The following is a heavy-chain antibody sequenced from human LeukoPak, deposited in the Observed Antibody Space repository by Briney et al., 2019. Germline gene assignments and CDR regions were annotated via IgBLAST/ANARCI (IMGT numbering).Heavy chain of an antibody. Sequence: VSVKVSCKASGYTFTGYYMHWVRQAPGQGLEWMGWINPNSGGTNYAQKFQGRVTMTRDTSISTAYMELSRLRSDDTAVYYCARDRLMLRGYGTLHFDYWGQGTLVTVSS. CDR2: INPNSGGT. CDR3: ARDRLMLRGYGTLHFDY. J-gene: IGHJ4*02. CDR1: GYTFTGYY. D-gene: IGHD3-16*01. V-gene: IGHV1-2*02.